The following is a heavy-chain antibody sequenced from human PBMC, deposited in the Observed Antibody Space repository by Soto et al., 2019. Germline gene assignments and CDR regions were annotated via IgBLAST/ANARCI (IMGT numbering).Heavy chain of an antibody. V-gene: IGHV1-69*13. CDR2: IIPIFGTA. Sequence: SVKVSFKASGGTFSSYAISWVRQAPGQGLEWMGGIIPIFGTANYAQKFQGRVTITADESTSTAYMELSSLRSEDTAVYYCARSCSSTSCYPRTGSVPNVEYNWFDPWGQGTLVTVSS. J-gene: IGHJ5*02. CDR1: GGTFSSYA. D-gene: IGHD2-2*01. CDR3: ARSCSSTSCYPRTGSVPNVEYNWFDP.